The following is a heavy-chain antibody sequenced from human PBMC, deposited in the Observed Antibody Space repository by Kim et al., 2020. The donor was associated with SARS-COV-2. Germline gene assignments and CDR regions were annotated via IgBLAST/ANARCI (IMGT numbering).Heavy chain of an antibody. V-gene: IGHV3-7*01. J-gene: IGHJ4*02. D-gene: IGHD3-10*01. CDR1: GFTFSSSW. Sequence: GGSLRLSCAVSGFTFSSSWVNWVRQAPGKGLEWVAHIRLDGSEKDYVDSAKGRFTISRDNAKNTLYLQMDSLRAEDTAVYYCAVSFEYLCQGTLVTVSS. CDR3: AVSFEY. CDR2: IRLDGSEK.